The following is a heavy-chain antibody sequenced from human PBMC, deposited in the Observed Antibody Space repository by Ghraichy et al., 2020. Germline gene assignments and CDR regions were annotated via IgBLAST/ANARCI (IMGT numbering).Heavy chain of an antibody. D-gene: IGHD3-3*01. CDR2: ISGSGGST. Sequence: GGSLRLSCAASGFTFSSYAMSWVRQAPGKGLEWVSAISGSGGSTYYADSVKGQFTISRDNSKNTLYLQMNSLRAEDTAVYYCAKGGGYDFWSGNNWFDPWGQVTLVTFSS. V-gene: IGHV3-23*01. CDR1: GFTFSSYA. CDR3: AKGGGYDFWSGNNWFDP. J-gene: IGHJ5*02.